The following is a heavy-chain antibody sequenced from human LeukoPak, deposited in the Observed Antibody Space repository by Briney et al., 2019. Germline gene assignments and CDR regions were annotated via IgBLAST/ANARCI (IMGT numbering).Heavy chain of an antibody. CDR2: ISSSSSYI. J-gene: IGHJ4*02. CDR3: ARDPKPYCSSTSRYTYFDY. CDR1: GFTFSSYS. Sequence: GGSLRLSCAASGFTFSSYSMNWVRQAPGKGLEWVSSISSSSSYIYYADSVKGRFTISRDNAKNSLYLQMNSLRAEDTAVYYCARDPKPYCSSTSRYTYFDYWGQGTLVTVSS. D-gene: IGHD2-2*02. V-gene: IGHV3-21*01.